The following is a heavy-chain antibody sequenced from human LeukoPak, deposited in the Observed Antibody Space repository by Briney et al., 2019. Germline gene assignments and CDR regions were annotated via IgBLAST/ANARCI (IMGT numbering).Heavy chain of an antibody. CDR1: GGSITNFY. D-gene: IGHD2-15*01. CDR2: IYYSGTT. CDR3: ARSPGGGFDI. J-gene: IGHJ3*02. Sequence: FETLSLTRTVSGGSITNFYGGWIRQSPGKGLELIGYIYYSGTTNYSPSLKSRVSISVDTSKKQFSLKLSSVTAADTAVYYCARSPGGGFDIWGQGT. V-gene: IGHV4-59*01.